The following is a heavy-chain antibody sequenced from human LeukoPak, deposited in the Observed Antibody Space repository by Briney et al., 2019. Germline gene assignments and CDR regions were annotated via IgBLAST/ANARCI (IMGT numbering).Heavy chain of an antibody. J-gene: IGHJ4*02. CDR2: ISSSGTTR. CDR1: GFTFGDNA. CDR3: ARSDYPDY. V-gene: IGHV3-48*03. D-gene: IGHD3-3*01. Sequence: GGSLALSCTGSGFTFGDNAVSWVRQAPGKGLEWVSYISSSGTTRRYADSVKGRFTISRDSAKKSLYLQMNSLRAEDTAVYYCARSDYPDYWGQGTLVTVSS.